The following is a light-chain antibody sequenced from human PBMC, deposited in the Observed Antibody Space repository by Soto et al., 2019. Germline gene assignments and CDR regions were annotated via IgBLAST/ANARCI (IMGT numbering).Light chain of an antibody. CDR1: QSITGY. Sequence: DIQVTQSPSSLSASVGDRVTITCRASQSITGYVNWYQQKPGKAPNLLIHAASRLQSGVPSRFSGSGSGTDFTLTIGSMKPEDFGIYYCQQSYSAPFTFGPGTKVDMK. CDR3: QQSYSAPFT. CDR2: AAS. V-gene: IGKV1-39*01. J-gene: IGKJ3*01.